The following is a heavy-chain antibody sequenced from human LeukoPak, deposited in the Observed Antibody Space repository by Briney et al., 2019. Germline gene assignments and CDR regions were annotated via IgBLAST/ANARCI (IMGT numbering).Heavy chain of an antibody. CDR2: ISHSGTT. D-gene: IGHD3-22*01. CDR3: ARDRYYYDSSARYFDY. J-gene: IGHJ4*02. Sequence: SETLSLTCTVSGASISSSGSFWGWFRQPPGKGLELLGTISHSGTTYYNPSLKSRVTISTDTSKNNFSLKLTSVTAADTAVYYCARDRYYYDSSARYFDYWGQGTLVTVSS. V-gene: IGHV4-39*07. CDR1: GASISSSGSF.